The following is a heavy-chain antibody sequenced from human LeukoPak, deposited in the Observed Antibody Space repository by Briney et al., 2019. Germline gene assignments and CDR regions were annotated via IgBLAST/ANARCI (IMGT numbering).Heavy chain of an antibody. J-gene: IGHJ3*02. V-gene: IGHV4-59*12. Sequence: SETLSLTCTVSGGSISTYYWSWIRQPPGKGLEWIGFMHYSGNSRYSPSLKSRVTMSLDTSKNQFSLKLSSVTAADTAVYYCARDHGAAAGTGKAFDIWGQGTMVTVSS. D-gene: IGHD6-13*01. CDR3: ARDHGAAAGTGKAFDI. CDR2: MHYSGNS. CDR1: GGSISTYY.